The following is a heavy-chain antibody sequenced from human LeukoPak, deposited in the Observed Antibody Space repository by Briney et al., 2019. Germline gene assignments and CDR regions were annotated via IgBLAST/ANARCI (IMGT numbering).Heavy chain of an antibody. J-gene: IGHJ3*02. V-gene: IGHV3-23*01. D-gene: IGHD3-16*01. CDR3: VTKLYVSLHTHAFDI. CDR1: GFTFSNYP. Sequence: GGSLRLSCTASGFTFSNYPINFVRQAPGKGLDWVSAISGSGTTIYYADAVRGRFTISRDNSKNTVYLQMNSLRAEDTALYYCVTKLYVSLHTHAFDIWGQGTMVTVSP. CDR2: ISGSGTTI.